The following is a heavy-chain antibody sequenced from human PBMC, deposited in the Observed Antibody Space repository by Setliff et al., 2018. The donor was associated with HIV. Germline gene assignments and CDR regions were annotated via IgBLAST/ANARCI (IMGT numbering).Heavy chain of an antibody. V-gene: IGHV4-31*03. Sequence: SETLSLTCTVSGGSISSGGYYWSWIRQLPGKGLEWIGYIYYTGSTYYNPSLKSRVTISVDTSKNQFSLKLRSVIAADTAMYYCARGHEWLRNWGQGTLVTVSS. J-gene: IGHJ4*02. CDR1: GGSISSGGYY. D-gene: IGHD5-12*01. CDR2: IYYTGST. CDR3: ARGHEWLRN.